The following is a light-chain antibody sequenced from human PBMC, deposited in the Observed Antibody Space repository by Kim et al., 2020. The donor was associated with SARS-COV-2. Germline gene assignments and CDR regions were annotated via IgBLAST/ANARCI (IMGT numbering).Light chain of an antibody. V-gene: IGLV3-19*01. CDR3: QSGDTTDNL. Sequence: SSELTQDPAVSVALGQTVRITCQGDSLRSFYASWYQQRPGQAPLLVVYGRNSRPSGIPDRFSGSSSGNTASLTITGTQAEDEADYYCQSGDTTDNLFGGGTQLTVL. J-gene: IGLJ2*01. CDR1: SLRSFY. CDR2: GRN.